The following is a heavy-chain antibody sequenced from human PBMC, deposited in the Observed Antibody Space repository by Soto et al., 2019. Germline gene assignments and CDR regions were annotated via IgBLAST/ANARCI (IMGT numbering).Heavy chain of an antibody. Sequence: QVQLVESGGGVVQPVRSLRLSCAASGFTFSSYAMHWVRQAPGKGLEWVAVISYDGSNKYYADSVKGRFTISRDNYKNTLYLQMNSLRAEDTAVYYCARDRALFYGDYNFDYWGQGTLVTVSS. CDR2: ISYDGSNK. D-gene: IGHD4-17*01. CDR3: ARDRALFYGDYNFDY. J-gene: IGHJ4*02. V-gene: IGHV3-30-3*01. CDR1: GFTFSSYA.